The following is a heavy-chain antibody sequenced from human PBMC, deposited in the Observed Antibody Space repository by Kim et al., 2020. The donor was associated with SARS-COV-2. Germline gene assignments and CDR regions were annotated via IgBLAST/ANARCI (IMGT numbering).Heavy chain of an antibody. J-gene: IGHJ4*02. D-gene: IGHD5-12*01. Sequence: NPSLKIRILISADTSKNHFSLTLSSVTATDTAVYYCARARRSSGYDAVDYWGQGTLVTVSS. V-gene: IGHV4-31*02. CDR3: ARARRSSGYDAVDY.